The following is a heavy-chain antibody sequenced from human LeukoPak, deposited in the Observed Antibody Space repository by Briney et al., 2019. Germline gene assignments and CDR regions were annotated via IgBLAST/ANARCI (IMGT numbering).Heavy chain of an antibody. J-gene: IGHJ3*02. CDR1: GYTLTELS. Sequence: GASVKVSCKVSGYTLTELSMHWVRQAPGKGLEWMGGFDPEDGETIYAQKFQGRVTMTEDTSTDTAYMELSSLRSEGTAVYYCARSDQTTYDFWSGYAFDIWGQGTMVTVSS. CDR3: ARSDQTTYDFWSGYAFDI. CDR2: FDPEDGET. V-gene: IGHV1-24*01. D-gene: IGHD3-3*01.